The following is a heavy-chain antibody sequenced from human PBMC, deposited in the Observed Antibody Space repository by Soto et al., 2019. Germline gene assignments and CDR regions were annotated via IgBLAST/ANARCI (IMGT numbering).Heavy chain of an antibody. Sequence: EMQLLESGGASVQPGGSLRLSCAASGFSFGTFVMTWFRQAPGGGLEWVASITDIGYTASYAESVEGRFTVSRDNSKNKLHLQMNDLRPEDTSTYYCAINGQWLATTHEVWGQGTLVTVSS. J-gene: IGHJ4*02. V-gene: IGHV3-23*01. CDR2: ITDIGYTA. CDR3: AINGQWLATTHEV. CDR1: GFSFGTFV. D-gene: IGHD6-19*01.